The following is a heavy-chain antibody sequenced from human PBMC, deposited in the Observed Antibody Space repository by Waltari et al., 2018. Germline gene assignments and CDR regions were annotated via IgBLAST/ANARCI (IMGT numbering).Heavy chain of an antibody. CDR2: INSDGSDT. V-gene: IGHV3-74*01. CDR1: GFALCNYW. Sequence: EAQLVQSGGGLVQPGGCLGLSCASYGFALCNYWMPGVRQAPGKGLVWVSRINSDGSDTSYADSVKGRFTISRDNAKNTLYLQMNSLRAEDTAVYYCASSRFSIGCSSWGQGTLATVSS. J-gene: IGHJ5*02. D-gene: IGHD6-19*01. CDR3: ASSRFSIGCSS.